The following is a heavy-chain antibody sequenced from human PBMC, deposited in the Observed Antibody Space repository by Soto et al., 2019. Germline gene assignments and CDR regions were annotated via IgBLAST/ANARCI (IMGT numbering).Heavy chain of an antibody. D-gene: IGHD2-21*01. CDR1: GYRFTSYW. Sequence: GESLKISCKGSGYRFTSYWIGWVRQMPGKGLEWMGIIYPGDSDTRYRPSLKGQVTISADKSISTAYLQWSSLKASDTAIYYCARSIETSRIGWFDPWGQGTLVTVSS. CDR3: ARSIETSRIGWFDP. CDR2: IYPGDSDT. J-gene: IGHJ5*02. V-gene: IGHV5-51*01.